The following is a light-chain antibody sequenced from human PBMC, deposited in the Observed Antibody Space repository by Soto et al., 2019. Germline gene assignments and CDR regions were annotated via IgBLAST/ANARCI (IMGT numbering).Light chain of an antibody. J-gene: IGLJ2*01. CDR3: FSYSTTTTVV. Sequence: QSALTQPASVSGSPGQSITISCTGTSSDIGDYNYVSWYQQHPGKAPKLIIYDVNNRPSGVSHRFSGSKSGNAASLTISGLQAEDEADYYCFSYSTTTTVVLGGGTKLTVL. CDR2: DVN. CDR1: SSDIGDYNY. V-gene: IGLV2-14*03.